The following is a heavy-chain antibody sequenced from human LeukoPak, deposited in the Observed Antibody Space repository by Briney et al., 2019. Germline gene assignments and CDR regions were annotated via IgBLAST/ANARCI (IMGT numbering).Heavy chain of an antibody. J-gene: IGHJ5*02. D-gene: IGHD3-16*01. CDR2: IYNTGSV. CDR1: GDSISGYY. V-gene: IGHV4-59*01. CDR3: AGNRNALGDVNWLDP. Sequence: PSETLSLTCTVSGDSISGYYWNWIRQSPGKGLEWIAFIYNTGSVNYNPSLRSRVTISVDTSKNQFFLNLKSVTAADTAVYYCAGNRNALGDVNWLDPWGQGTLVTVSS.